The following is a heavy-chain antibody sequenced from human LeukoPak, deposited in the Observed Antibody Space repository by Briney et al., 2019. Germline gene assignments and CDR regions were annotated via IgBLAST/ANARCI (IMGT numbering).Heavy chain of an antibody. D-gene: IGHD6-13*01. CDR1: GFTFSNYG. Sequence: TGGSLRLSCAASGFTFSNYGMHWVRQAPGKGLEWVAVIANDGRDKHNADSVKGRFTISRDNSKNTLYLQMNSLRAEDTAVYYCARDFSEGTAAAGSDYWGQGTLVTVSS. V-gene: IGHV3-30*03. CDR2: IANDGRDK. J-gene: IGHJ4*02. CDR3: ARDFSEGTAAAGSDY.